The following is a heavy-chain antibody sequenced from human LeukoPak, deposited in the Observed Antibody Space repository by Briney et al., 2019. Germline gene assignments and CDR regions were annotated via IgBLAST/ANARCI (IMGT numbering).Heavy chain of an antibody. D-gene: IGHD3-9*01. J-gene: IGHJ4*02. CDR3: VRGVATGYQTSYFDY. Sequence: GGSLRLSCAASGFPFNIYWMTWVRQAPGKGLEWVANIKHDGSEKYYVDSVRGRFTISRDNAKSSLYVQMSSLRAEDTAVYFCVRGVATGYQTSYFDYWGQGTLVTVSS. CDR1: GFPFNIYW. V-gene: IGHV3-7*05. CDR2: IKHDGSEK.